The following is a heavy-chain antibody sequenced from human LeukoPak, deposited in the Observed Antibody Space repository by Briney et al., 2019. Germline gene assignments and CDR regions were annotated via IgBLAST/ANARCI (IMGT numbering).Heavy chain of an antibody. CDR3: AKPIGKLGATAHFDY. CDR1: GFTFDDYA. Sequence: GESLRLSCAASGFTFDDYAMHWVRQAPGKGLEWVSGISWNSGSIGYADSVKGRFTISRDNAKNSLYLQMNSLRAEDTALYYCAKPIGKLGATAHFDYWGQGTLVTVSS. V-gene: IGHV3-9*01. CDR2: ISWNSGSI. J-gene: IGHJ4*02. D-gene: IGHD1-26*01.